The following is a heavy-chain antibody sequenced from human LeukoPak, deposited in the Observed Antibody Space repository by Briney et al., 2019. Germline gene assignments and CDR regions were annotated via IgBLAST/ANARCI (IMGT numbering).Heavy chain of an antibody. CDR1: GGSISSYY. CDR2: IYYSGST. CDR3: ATYYYDSSGYSEYAFDI. D-gene: IGHD3-22*01. Sequence: SETLSLTCTVSGGSISSYYWSWIRQPPGKGLEWIGYIYYSGSTNYNPSLKGRVTISVDTPKNQFSLKLSSVTAADTAVYYCATYYYDSSGYSEYAFDIWGQGTMVTVSS. V-gene: IGHV4-59*01. J-gene: IGHJ3*02.